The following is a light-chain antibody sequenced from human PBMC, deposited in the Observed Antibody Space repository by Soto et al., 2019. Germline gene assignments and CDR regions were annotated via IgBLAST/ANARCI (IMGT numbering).Light chain of an antibody. CDR2: WAS. J-gene: IGKJ3*01. CDR3: QQYYSTPLT. Sequence: DIVMTQSPDSLAVSLGERATINCRSSQNVLYRSNNKNYLAWYQRKPGQSPKLLIYWASTRESGVPDRFSGSGSGTDFTLTISSLQAEDVAVYYCQQYYSTPLTFGPGTKVDIK. V-gene: IGKV4-1*01. CDR1: QNVLYRSNNKNY.